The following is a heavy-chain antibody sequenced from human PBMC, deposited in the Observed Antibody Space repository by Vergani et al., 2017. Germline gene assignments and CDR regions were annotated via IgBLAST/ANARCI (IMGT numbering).Heavy chain of an antibody. Sequence: QVQLVQSGAEVKKPGASVKVSCTVSGYTLTELSMHWVRQAPGKGLEWMGGFDPEDGETIYAQKFQGRVTMTEETSTDTAYMERSSLGSEDTAVYYCATYPPLPITFGGVIGVYYGMDVWGQGTTVTVSS. D-gene: IGHD3-16*01. CDR3: ATYPPLPITFGGVIGVYYGMDV. J-gene: IGHJ6*02. V-gene: IGHV1-24*01. CDR2: FDPEDGET. CDR1: GYTLTELS.